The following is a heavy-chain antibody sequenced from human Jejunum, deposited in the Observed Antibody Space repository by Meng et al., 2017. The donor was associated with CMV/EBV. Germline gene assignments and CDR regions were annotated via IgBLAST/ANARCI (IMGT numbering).Heavy chain of an antibody. CDR2: INHDGSSI. J-gene: IGHJ4*02. Sequence: VQLVESGGGVVHPGRSLRLSCAASGFTFSNYWMHWVRQAPGKGLVWVSRINHDGSSINYADSVQGRFTISRDNAKNTLDLQMNSLRADDTAVYYCVRDPPQELFLFDYWGPGTLVTVSS. CDR3: VRDPPQELFLFDY. D-gene: IGHD3-10*01. CDR1: GFTFSNYW. V-gene: IGHV3-74*01.